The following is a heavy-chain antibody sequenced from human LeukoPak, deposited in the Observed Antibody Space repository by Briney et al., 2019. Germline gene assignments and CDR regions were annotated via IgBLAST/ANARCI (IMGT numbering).Heavy chain of an antibody. D-gene: IGHD1-14*01. J-gene: IGHJ4*02. CDR2: IWYDGTKE. Sequence: GRSLRLSCAASGFTFSSYGMHWVRQAPGKGLEWVAFIWYDGTKEYYADSVKGRFTVSRDNVNNTLYLHMNSLRAEDTARYYCARDRNNNFFDYCGQGTLLTVSS. CDR1: GFTFSSYG. V-gene: IGHV3-33*01. CDR3: ARDRNNNFFDY.